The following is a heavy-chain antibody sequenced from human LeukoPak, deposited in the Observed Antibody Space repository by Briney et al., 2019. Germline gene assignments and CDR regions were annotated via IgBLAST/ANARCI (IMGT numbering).Heavy chain of an antibody. Sequence: GGSLRLSCAASGFPFDDYAMHWVRQVPGKGLEWVSLISGDGGSTYYADSVKGRFTISRDNSKNSPYLQMNSLKIEDSALYYCAKDSSSGWYGYWGQGTLVSVSS. J-gene: IGHJ4*02. CDR3: AKDSSSGWYGY. CDR2: ISGDGGST. CDR1: GFPFDDYA. V-gene: IGHV3-43*02. D-gene: IGHD6-19*01.